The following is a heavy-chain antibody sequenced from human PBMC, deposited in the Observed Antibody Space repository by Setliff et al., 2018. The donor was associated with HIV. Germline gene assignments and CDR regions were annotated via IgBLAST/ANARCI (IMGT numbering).Heavy chain of an antibody. Sequence: GGSLRLSCAASGFTFSSYEMNWVRQAPGKGLEWVAYISSKTDGGTIDYAAPVKGRFIISRDDSRNTVSLQMNSLKTEDTAIYYCTQGWVRYWGPGSLVTVSS. D-gene: IGHD1-1*01. CDR3: TQGWVRY. J-gene: IGHJ4*02. CDR2: ISSKTDGGTI. V-gene: IGHV3-15*07. CDR1: GFTFSSYE.